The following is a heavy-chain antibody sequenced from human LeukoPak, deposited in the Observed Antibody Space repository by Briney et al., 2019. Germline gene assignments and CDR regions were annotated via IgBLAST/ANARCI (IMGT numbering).Heavy chain of an antibody. CDR3: ARDSPLVDAFDI. CDR2: IYSGGST. D-gene: IGHD2-2*01. J-gene: IGHJ3*02. CDR1: GFTVSSNY. Sequence: GGSLRLSCAASGFTVSSNYMSWVRQAPGKGLEWVSVIYSGGSTYYADSVKGRFTISRDNSKNTLYLQMNSLRAEDTAVYYCARDSPLVDAFDIWGQGTMVTVSS. V-gene: IGHV3-66*01.